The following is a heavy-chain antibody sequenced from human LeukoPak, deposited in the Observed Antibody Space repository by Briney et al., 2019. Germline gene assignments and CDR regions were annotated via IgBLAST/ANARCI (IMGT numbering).Heavy chain of an antibody. J-gene: IGHJ4*02. V-gene: IGHV1-69*01. D-gene: IGHD3-22*01. CDR3: ARTERTDSSGYYLDY. CDR2: IIPIFGTA. Sequence: SVKVSCKASGGTFSSYAISWVRQAPGQGLEWMGGIIPIFGTANYAQKFRGRVTITADESTSTAYMELSSLRSEDTAVYYCARTERTDSSGYYLDYWGQGTLVTVSS. CDR1: GGTFSSYA.